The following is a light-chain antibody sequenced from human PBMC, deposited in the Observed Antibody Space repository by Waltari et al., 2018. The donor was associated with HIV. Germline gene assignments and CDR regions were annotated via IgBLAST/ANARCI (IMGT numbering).Light chain of an antibody. J-gene: IGLJ3*02. V-gene: IGLV3-1*01. Sequence: SYDLTQSPSVSVSPGQTARLTCPGDDLWDKEVCWYHQKSGPSPVLVMYEDNKRPSGIPERFSGSKSGNTATLTISGTQAMDEADYYCQAWDRNTVVFGGGTKLTVL. CDR1: DLWDKE. CDR3: QAWDRNTVV. CDR2: EDN.